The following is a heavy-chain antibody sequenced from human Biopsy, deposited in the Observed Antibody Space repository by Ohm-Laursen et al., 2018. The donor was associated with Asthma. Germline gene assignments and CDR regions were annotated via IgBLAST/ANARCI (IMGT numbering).Heavy chain of an antibody. CDR1: GLSFSDYY. J-gene: IGHJ6*02. CDR3: ARVFESSEWGPFYHFGLDV. V-gene: IGHV3-11*01. CDR2: ISSSGSTT. D-gene: IGHD6-25*01. Sequence: SLRLSCSAPGLSFSDYYMTWMRQAPGKGLEWVSSISSSGSTTYPAESVKGRFTISRDNAQKSLFLQMGSLRAEDTAIYYCARVFESSEWGPFYHFGLDVWGQGTTVAVSS.